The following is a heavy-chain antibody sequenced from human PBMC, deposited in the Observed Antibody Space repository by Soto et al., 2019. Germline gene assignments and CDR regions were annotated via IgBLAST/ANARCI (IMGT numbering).Heavy chain of an antibody. D-gene: IGHD3-22*01. Sequence: EVQLLESGGGLVQPGGSLRLSCAASGFTFSSYAMSWVRQAPGKGLEWVSAISGSGGSTYYADSVKGRFTISRDNYKNTLYLQMNSLRAEDTAVYYCAKDATITMIVVVIADAFDIWGQGTMVTVSS. CDR1: GFTFSSYA. CDR3: AKDATITMIVVVIADAFDI. CDR2: ISGSGGST. V-gene: IGHV3-23*01. J-gene: IGHJ3*02.